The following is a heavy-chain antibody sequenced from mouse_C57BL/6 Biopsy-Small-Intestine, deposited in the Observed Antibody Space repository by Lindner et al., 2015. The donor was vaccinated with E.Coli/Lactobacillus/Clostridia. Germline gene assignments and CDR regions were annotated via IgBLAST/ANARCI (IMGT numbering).Heavy chain of an antibody. CDR2: IDPNLGTT. J-gene: IGHJ1*01. V-gene: IGHV1-64*01. CDR1: GYTLTNHY. CDR3: ARAYINAYYYYGVDV. D-gene: IGHD1-2*01. Sequence: SVKVSCKASGYTLTNHYIHWVRQAPGQGLEWMGIIDPNLGTTTYAPKFQDRVTMTRDTSTSTVYMDLSSLRSEDTAVYYCARAYINAYYYYGVDVWGQGTTVTVSS.